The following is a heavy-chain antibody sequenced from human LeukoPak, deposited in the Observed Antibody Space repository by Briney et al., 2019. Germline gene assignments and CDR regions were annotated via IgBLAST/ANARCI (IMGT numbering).Heavy chain of an antibody. J-gene: IGHJ4*02. D-gene: IGHD1-26*01. CDR2: INEDGSTT. CDR1: GFTFSSNW. V-gene: IGHV3-74*01. Sequence: DPGGSLRLSCAASGFTFSSNWMHWVRQAPGKGLVWVSRINEDGSTTNYADSVKGRSTIFRDNAKNTLYLQMNSLRAEDTAVYYCVRDLGGRSGHWGQGTLVTVSS. CDR3: VRDLGGRSGH.